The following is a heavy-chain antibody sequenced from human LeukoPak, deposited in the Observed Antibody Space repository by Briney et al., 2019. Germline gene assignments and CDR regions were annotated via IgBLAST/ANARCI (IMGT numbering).Heavy chain of an antibody. CDR3: ARRPAATRTNWFDP. J-gene: IGHJ5*02. Sequence: PSETLSLTCAVYGGSFSGYYWSWIRQPPGKGLEWIGEVNHSGSTNYNPSLKSRVTTSVDTSKNQFSLKLSSVTAADTAVYYCARRPAATRTNWFDPWGQGTLVTVSS. D-gene: IGHD2-15*01. CDR2: VNHSGST. CDR1: GGSFSGYY. V-gene: IGHV4-34*01.